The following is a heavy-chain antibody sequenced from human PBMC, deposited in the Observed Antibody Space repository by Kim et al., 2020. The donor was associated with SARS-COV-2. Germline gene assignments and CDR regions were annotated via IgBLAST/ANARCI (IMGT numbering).Heavy chain of an antibody. Sequence: SGPTLVNPTQTLTLTCTFSGFSLSTSGMCVSWIRQPPGKALEWLARIDWDDDKYYSTSLKTRLTISKDTSKNQVVLTMTNMDPVDTATYYCARSQAPYYYYGMDVWGQGTTVTVSS. J-gene: IGHJ6*02. CDR3: ARSQAPYYYYGMDV. CDR1: GFSLSTSGMC. CDR2: IDWDDDK. V-gene: IGHV2-70*11.